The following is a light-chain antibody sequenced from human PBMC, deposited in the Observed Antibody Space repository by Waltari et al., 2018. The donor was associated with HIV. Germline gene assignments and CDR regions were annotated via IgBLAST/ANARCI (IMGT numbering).Light chain of an antibody. CDR3: YSTESSGTHRV. CDR1: TLPKKY. Sequence: SYELTHPPSVSVSPGQTARITCSGDTLPKKYANWYQQKSGQAPVLVIYEDIKRPSGIPERFSGSSSGTMAILTISGAQVEDEADYYCYSTESSGTHRVFGGGTKLTVL. CDR2: EDI. J-gene: IGLJ3*02. V-gene: IGLV3-10*01.